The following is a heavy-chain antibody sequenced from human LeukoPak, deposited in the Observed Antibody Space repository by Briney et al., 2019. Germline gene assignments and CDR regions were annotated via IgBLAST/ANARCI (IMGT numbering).Heavy chain of an antibody. CDR2: IYSGGST. D-gene: IGHD3-10*01. CDR1: GFTVSSNY. V-gene: IGHV3-53*01. Sequence: GGSLRPSCAASGFTVSSNYMSWVRQAPGKGLEWVSVIYSGGSTYYADSVKGRFTISRDNSKNTLYLQMNSLRAEDTAIYYCAKDLVTGSLDYWGQGTLVTVSS. CDR3: AKDLVTGSLDY. J-gene: IGHJ4*02.